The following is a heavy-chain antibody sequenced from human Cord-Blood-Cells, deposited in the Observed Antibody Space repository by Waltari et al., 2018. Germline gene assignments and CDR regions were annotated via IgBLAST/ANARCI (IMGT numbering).Heavy chain of an antibody. CDR1: GYTFTGYY. J-gene: IGHJ4*02. D-gene: IGHD3-10*01. CDR3: ARPGMRVDYFDY. V-gene: IGHV1-2*02. Sequence: QVQLVQSGAEVKKPGASVKVSCKASGYTFTGYYMHWVRQAPGQGREWMGWINPNSGGTNYAQKFEGRVTMTRDTSIRTAYMELGRVRADDTAVYYCARPGMRVDYFDYWGQGTLVTVSS. CDR2: INPNSGGT.